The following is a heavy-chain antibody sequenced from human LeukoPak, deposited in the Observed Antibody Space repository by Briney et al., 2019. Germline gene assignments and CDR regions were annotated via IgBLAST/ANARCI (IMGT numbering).Heavy chain of an antibody. CDR3: ARPSWVKNAFDI. J-gene: IGHJ3*02. CDR1: GYTFTSYY. D-gene: IGHD1-26*01. Sequence: ASVKVSCKASGYTFTSYYMHWVRQAPGQGLEWMGIINPSGGSTSYAQKFQGRVTMTRDMSTSTVYMELSSLRSEDTAVFYCARPSWVKNAFDIWGQGTMVTVSS. CDR2: INPSGGST. V-gene: IGHV1-46*01.